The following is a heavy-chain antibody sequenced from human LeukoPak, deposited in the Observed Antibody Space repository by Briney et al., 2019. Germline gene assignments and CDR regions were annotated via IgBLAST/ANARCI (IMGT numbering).Heavy chain of an antibody. CDR1: GGAITNYY. Sequence: SETLSLTCGVSGGAITNYYWNWIRQPPGKGLEWIGYIYHSGSTYYNPSLKSRVTISVDRSKNQFSLKLSSVTAADAAVYYCARDYGDYRGWFDPWGQGTLVTVSS. J-gene: IGHJ5*02. D-gene: IGHD4-17*01. V-gene: IGHV4-30-2*01. CDR3: ARDYGDYRGWFDP. CDR2: IYHSGST.